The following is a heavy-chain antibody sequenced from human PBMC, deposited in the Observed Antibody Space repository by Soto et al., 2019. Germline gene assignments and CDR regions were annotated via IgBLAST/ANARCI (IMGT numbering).Heavy chain of an antibody. D-gene: IGHD1-20*01. V-gene: IGHV1-8*01. CDR3: ARDRPGIKTYEAFDI. CDR2: MSPNTGTI. CDR1: GYTFTSYD. J-gene: IGHJ3*02. Sequence: ASVKVSCKASGYTFTSYDTNWVRQATGQGPEWMGWMSPNTGTIVYAQKFQGRVTMTRNTSTSTAYMTLSSLRSEDTAVYYCARDRPGIKTYEAFDIWGQGTTVTVSS.